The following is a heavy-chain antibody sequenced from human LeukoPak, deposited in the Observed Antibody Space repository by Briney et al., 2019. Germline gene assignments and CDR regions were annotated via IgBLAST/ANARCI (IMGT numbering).Heavy chain of an antibody. CDR1: GGTFSSYA. V-gene: IGHV1-69*13. J-gene: IGHJ4*02. Sequence: SVKVSCKASGGTFSSYAISWVRQAPGQGLEWMGGIIPIFGTANYAQKFQGRVTITADESTSTAYMELSSLRSEDTAVYYCARIPYYYDSSTPRSYFDYWGQGTLVTVSS. CDR2: IIPIFGTA. D-gene: IGHD3-22*01. CDR3: ARIPYYYDSSTPRSYFDY.